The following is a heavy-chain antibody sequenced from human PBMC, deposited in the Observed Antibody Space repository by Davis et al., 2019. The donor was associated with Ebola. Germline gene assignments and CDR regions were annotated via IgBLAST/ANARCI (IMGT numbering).Heavy chain of an antibody. D-gene: IGHD3-9*01. J-gene: IGHJ4*02. Sequence: MPSETLSLTCTISRGSISHFYWTWIRQSPGKGPEWLGYIDNSGSSNYNPSLKSRVTISLDTSKNQFSLRLGSVTAADTAVYYCARESGEPYYDILTGYITNYYFDYWGQGTLVTVSS. V-gene: IGHV4-59*01. CDR2: IDNSGSS. CDR1: RGSISHFY. CDR3: ARESGEPYYDILTGYITNYYFDY.